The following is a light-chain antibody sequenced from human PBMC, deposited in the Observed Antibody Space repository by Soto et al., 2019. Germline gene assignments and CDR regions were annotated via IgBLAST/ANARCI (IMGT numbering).Light chain of an antibody. V-gene: IGLV2-11*01. CDR1: SSDVGGYNY. CDR2: DVR. J-gene: IGLJ1*01. Sequence: QSALTQPASVSGSPGQSITISCTGTSSDVGGYNYVSWYQQHPGKAPKLMIYDVRKRPSGVPDRFSGSKSGYTASLTISGLQAEDEADYYCCSYAGSTYVFGTGTKLTVL. CDR3: CSYAGSTYV.